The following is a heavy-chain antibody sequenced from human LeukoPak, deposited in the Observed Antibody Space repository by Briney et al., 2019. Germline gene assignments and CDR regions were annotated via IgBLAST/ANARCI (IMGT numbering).Heavy chain of an antibody. Sequence: ASVKVSCKVSGYTLTELSMHWVRQAPGKGLEWMGGFDPEDGETIYAQKFQGRVTMTEDTSTGTAYMELSSLRSEDTAVYYCATELRFLEWLNWFDPWGQGTLVTVSS. CDR2: FDPEDGET. CDR3: ATELRFLEWLNWFDP. CDR1: GYTLTELS. D-gene: IGHD3-3*01. J-gene: IGHJ5*02. V-gene: IGHV1-24*01.